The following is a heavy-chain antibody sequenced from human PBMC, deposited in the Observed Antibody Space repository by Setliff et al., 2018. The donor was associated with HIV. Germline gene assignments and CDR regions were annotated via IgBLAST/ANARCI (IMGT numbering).Heavy chain of an antibody. CDR1: GGTFSSYA. J-gene: IGHJ3*02. CDR2: VIPIFGTA. CDR3: ASDPVLHCSGGSCLGGIDAFDI. D-gene: IGHD2-15*01. V-gene: IGHV1-69*05. Sequence: SVKVSCKASGGTFSSYALSWVRQAPGQGLEWMGGVIPIFGTANYAQQFQGRVTITTDESTSTAYMEPSSLRSEDTAVYYCASDPVLHCSGGSCLGGIDAFDIWGQGIMVTVSS.